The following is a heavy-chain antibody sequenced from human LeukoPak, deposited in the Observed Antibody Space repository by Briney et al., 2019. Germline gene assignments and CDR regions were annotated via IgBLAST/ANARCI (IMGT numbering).Heavy chain of an antibody. CDR3: ARGHDYNAFDI. D-gene: IGHD4-11*01. Sequence: SETLSLTCAVYGGSISSYYWSCIRQPPGKGLEWIGYIYYSGSTNYNPSLKSRVTISVDTSKNQFSLKLSSVTAADTAVYYCARGHDYNAFDIWGQGTMVTVSS. J-gene: IGHJ3*02. CDR1: GGSISSYY. V-gene: IGHV4-59*08. CDR2: IYYSGST.